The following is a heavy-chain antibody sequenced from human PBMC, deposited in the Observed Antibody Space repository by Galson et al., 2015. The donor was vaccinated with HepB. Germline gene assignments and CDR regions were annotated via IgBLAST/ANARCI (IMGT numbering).Heavy chain of an antibody. CDR2: IIPIFGTA. CDR3: ARLVGTTEYYFDY. J-gene: IGHJ4*02. V-gene: IGHV1-69*13. CDR1: GYTFTGYY. D-gene: IGHD1-26*01. Sequence: SVKVSCKASGYTFTGYYMHWVRQAPGQGLEWMGGIIPIFGTANYAQKFQGRVTITADESTSIAYMELSSLRSEDTAVYYCARLVGTTEYYFDYWGQGTLVTVSS.